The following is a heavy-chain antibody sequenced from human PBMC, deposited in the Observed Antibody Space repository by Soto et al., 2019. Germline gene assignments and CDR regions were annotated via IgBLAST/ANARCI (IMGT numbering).Heavy chain of an antibody. J-gene: IGHJ1*01. V-gene: IGHV4-39*01. Sequence: XETLSLTCTVAGCSISSSSYYWGWIRQPPGKGLEWIGSIYYSGSTYYNPSLKSRVTISVDTSKNQFSLKLSSVTAADTAVYYCARFGGYDDWGQGTLVTVSS. CDR3: ARFGGYDD. CDR2: IYYSGST. D-gene: IGHD5-12*01. CDR1: GCSISSSSYY.